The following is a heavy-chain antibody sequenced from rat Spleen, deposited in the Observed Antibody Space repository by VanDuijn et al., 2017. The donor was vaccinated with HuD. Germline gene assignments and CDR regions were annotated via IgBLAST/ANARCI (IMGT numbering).Heavy chain of an antibody. CDR1: GFTFSDFP. CDR2: IRLDGTRT. V-gene: IGHV5-29*01. Sequence: EVQLVESGGGLVQPGRSLRLSCAASGFTFSDFPMDWVRQAPVTGLEWVATIRLDGTRTYHRDSVKGRLTISRDNAKSTLHLQMDSLRSEETATYYCARAPPYYGFDYWGQGVMVTVSS. J-gene: IGHJ2*01. D-gene: IGHD1-1*01. CDR3: ARAPPYYGFDY.